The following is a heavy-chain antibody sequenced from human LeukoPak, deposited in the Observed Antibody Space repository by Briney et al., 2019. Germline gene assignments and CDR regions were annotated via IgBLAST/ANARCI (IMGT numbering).Heavy chain of an antibody. J-gene: IGHJ5*02. CDR1: GFSFSTYS. Sequence: GGSLRLSCAASGFSFSTYSMNWVRQAPGKGLEWLSIIYSGGGTDYADSVKGRFTISRDNSKNTVYLQMNSLRAEDTAMYHCARKSLGIVAAGTFFGSWGQGTLVTVSS. D-gene: IGHD6-13*01. V-gene: IGHV3-53*01. CDR3: ARKSLGIVAAGTFFGS. CDR2: IYSGGGT.